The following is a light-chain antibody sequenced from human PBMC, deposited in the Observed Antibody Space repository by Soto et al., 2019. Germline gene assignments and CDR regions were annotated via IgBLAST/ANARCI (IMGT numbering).Light chain of an antibody. V-gene: IGKV1-39*01. CDR2: AAS. CDR3: QQSDSTPFT. J-gene: IGKJ3*01. Sequence: DIQMTQSPSSLSASVGDSVTITCRASQSISNYLNWYQQKPGKAPKLLVYAASSLQSGVPSRFSGSGSRTDFTLTISSLQPEDFATYYCQQSDSTPFTFGPGTKVDIK. CDR1: QSISNY.